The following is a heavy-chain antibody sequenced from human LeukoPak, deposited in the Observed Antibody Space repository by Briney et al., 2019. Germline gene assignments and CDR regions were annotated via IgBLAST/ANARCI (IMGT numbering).Heavy chain of an antibody. Sequence: ASVTVSCKASGYTFTSYAMHWVRQAPGQRIEWMGWINAGNGNTKYSQKFQGRVTITRHTSASTAYMELSSLRSEDTAVYYCARDLRGYSYYYGMDVWGQGTTVTVSS. J-gene: IGHJ6*02. D-gene: IGHD5-12*01. V-gene: IGHV1-3*01. CDR3: ARDLRGYSYYYGMDV. CDR2: INAGNGNT. CDR1: GYTFTSYA.